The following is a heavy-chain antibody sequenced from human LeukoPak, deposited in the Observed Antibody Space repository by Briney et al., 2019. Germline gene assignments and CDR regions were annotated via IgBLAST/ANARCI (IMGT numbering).Heavy chain of an antibody. CDR2: IWSDGSNQ. CDR1: GFTFSDSA. D-gene: IGHD2-2*01. V-gene: IGHV3-33*01. CDR3: ASAVPAAIY. Sequence: PGGSLRLSCAASGFTFSDSAMHWVRQAPGKGLEWVAVIWSDGSNQYSGDSVKGRFTISRDNSKNTLFLQMDSLRAEDTAMYYCASAVPAAIYWGQGTLVTVSS. J-gene: IGHJ4*02.